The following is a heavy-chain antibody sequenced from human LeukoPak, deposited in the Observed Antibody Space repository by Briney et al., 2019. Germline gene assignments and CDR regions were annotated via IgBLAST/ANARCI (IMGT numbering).Heavy chain of an antibody. J-gene: IGHJ4*02. CDR2: IYYSGST. CDR1: GCSISNYY. D-gene: IGHD2-15*01. V-gene: IGHV4-59*01. Sequence: SETLSLTCTASGCSISNYYRSWIRQPPGKGLEWIGYIYYSGSTNYNPSFKSGVTISVDTSKNQLSLKLSSVTAAGTAVYFCARAHCSGGSFYPDYWGQGTLVTVSS. CDR3: ARAHCSGGSFYPDY.